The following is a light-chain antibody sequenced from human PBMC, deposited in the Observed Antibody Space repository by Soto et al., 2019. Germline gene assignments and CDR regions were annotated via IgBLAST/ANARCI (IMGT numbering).Light chain of an antibody. J-gene: IGKJ2*01. CDR2: DVS. CDR3: QQYDNWPPDYT. V-gene: IGKV3-15*01. CDR1: QSVRTK. Sequence: EIVLTQSPDTLSVSPGERAILFCRASQSVRTKLAWYQQRPGQPPRLLIYDVSNRAIGIPARFSGSGSGADFTLTISSLQSEDCGIYYWQQYDNWPPDYTCGQGTRVEIK.